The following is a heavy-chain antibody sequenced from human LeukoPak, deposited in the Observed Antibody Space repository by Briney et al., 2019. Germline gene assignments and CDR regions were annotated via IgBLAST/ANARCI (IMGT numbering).Heavy chain of an antibody. D-gene: IGHD3-22*01. J-gene: IGHJ4*02. CDR3: AKDPFYSSGYCLDY. CDR2: ISGSGGST. CDR1: GFTFSSYA. Sequence: GGSLRLSCAASGFTFSSYAMSWVRQAPGKGLEWVSAISGSGGSTYYADSVKGRFTISRDNSKNTLYLQMNSLRAEDTAVYYCAKDPFYSSGYCLDYWGQGTLVTVSS. V-gene: IGHV3-23*01.